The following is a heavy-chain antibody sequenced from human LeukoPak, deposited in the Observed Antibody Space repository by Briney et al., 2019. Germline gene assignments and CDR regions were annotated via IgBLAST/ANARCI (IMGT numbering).Heavy chain of an antibody. D-gene: IGHD5-12*01. J-gene: IGHJ4*02. V-gene: IGHV3-30*03. CDR2: ISYDGSNK. CDR3: AREMGLNIVATFGY. Sequence: TGGSLRLSCAASGFTFSSYGMHWVRQAPGKGLEWVAVISYDGSNKYYADSVKGRFTISRDNSQNTLYLQMNSLRAEDTAVYYCAREMGLNIVATFGYWGQGTLVTVSS. CDR1: GFTFSSYG.